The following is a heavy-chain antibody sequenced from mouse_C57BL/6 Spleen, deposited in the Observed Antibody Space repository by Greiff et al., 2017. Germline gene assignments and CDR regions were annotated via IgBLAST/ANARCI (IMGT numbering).Heavy chain of an antibody. CDR2: IDPETGGT. CDR3: TSSYYYGSSYWYVEV. J-gene: IGHJ1*03. D-gene: IGHD1-1*01. Sequence: QVQLQQSGAELVRPGASVTLSCKASGYTFTDYEMHWVKQTPVHGLEWIGAIDPETGGTAYNQKFKGKAILTADKSSSTAYMELRSLTSEDSAVYYCTSSYYYGSSYWYVEVWGTGTTVTVSS. V-gene: IGHV1-15*01. CDR1: GYTFTDYE.